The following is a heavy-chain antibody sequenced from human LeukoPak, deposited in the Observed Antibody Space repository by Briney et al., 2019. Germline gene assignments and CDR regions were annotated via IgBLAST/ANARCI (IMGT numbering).Heavy chain of an antibody. CDR2: IYRSGTA. J-gene: IGHJ5*02. Sequence: PSETLSLTCSVPGGSISPYNRSSIRRPAGKGLEWIGRIYRSGTADYNPSLESRVTISVDMSKNQLSLKLTSVTAADTAVYYCARYHDVGPRSTNYFDPLGQGTLVTVSS. CDR3: ARYHDVGPRSTNYFDP. V-gene: IGHV4-4*07. D-gene: IGHD3-22*01. CDR1: GGSISPYN.